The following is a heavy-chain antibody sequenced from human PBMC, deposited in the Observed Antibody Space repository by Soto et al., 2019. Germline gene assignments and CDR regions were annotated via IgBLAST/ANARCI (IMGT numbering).Heavy chain of an antibody. V-gene: IGHV4-39*01. J-gene: IGHJ4*02. CDR1: GGSISPSSYY. CDR2: IYYSGSI. Sequence: PSETLSLTCTVSGGSISPSSYYWGWIRQPPGKGLEWIGSIYYSGSIYYNPSLKSRITISVDTSKNQFSLKLSSVTASDTAMYYCAASSGDYRPIDSWGQGTLVTVSS. CDR3: AASSGDYRPIDS. D-gene: IGHD4-17*01.